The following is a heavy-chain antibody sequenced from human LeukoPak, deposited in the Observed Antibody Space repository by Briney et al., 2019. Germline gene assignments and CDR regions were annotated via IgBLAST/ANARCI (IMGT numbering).Heavy chain of an antibody. V-gene: IGHV3-30*04. CDR3: ARDTRGSYNYYYYMDV. D-gene: IGHD1-26*01. Sequence: GGSLRLSCAASGFTFSSYAMHWVRQAPGKGLEWVAVISYDGSNKYYADSVKGRFTISRDNSKSTLYLQMNSLRAEDTAVYYCARDTRGSYNYYYYMDVWGKGTTVTVSS. CDR1: GFTFSSYA. J-gene: IGHJ6*03. CDR2: ISYDGSNK.